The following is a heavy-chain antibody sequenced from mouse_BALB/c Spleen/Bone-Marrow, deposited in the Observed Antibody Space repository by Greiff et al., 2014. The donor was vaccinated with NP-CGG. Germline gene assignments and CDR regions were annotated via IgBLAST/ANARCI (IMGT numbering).Heavy chain of an antibody. D-gene: IGHD2-14*01. CDR1: GFNNKDTY. CDR2: IDPAIFT. J-gene: IGHJ1*01. V-gene: IGHV14-3*02. CDR3: ASYRYGWYFDV. Sequence: EVKLQESGAELVKPGASVKLSCTASGFNNKDTYLHWVKQRPEQGLDWIGRIDPAIFTKYDPKFQGKATITADTSSNTAYLHLSSLTSEDTAVYYCASYRYGWYFDVWGAGTTVTVSS.